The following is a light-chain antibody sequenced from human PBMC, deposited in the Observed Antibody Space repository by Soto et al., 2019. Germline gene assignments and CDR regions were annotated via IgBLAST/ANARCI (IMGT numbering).Light chain of an antibody. V-gene: IGKV3-11*01. CDR1: QSVTSY. CDR2: DAS. J-gene: IGKJ2*01. CDR3: RQRSNSPPMYT. Sequence: IVLTQSPATLSLSPGERATLSCRASQSVTSYLAWYQQRPGQAPRLLIYDASNRATGIPARFSGSGSGTDFTLTISSLEPEDFAVYYCRQRSNSPPMYTFGQGTKLEIK.